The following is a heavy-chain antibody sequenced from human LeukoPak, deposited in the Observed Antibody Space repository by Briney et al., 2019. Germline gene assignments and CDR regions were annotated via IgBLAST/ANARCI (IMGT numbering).Heavy chain of an antibody. CDR3: ARSSFEDSSGYYFEGQSH. Sequence: ASVKVSCKASGYTFRSYGIMWVRQAPGQGLEWMGWISAYNGNTKYAQKVQGRVTLTTDTSTSKAYMELRRLRSDDTAVYYCARSSFEDSSGYYFEGQSHWGQGTLVTVSS. D-gene: IGHD3-22*01. J-gene: IGHJ4*02. CDR2: ISAYNGNT. V-gene: IGHV1-18*01. CDR1: GYTFRSYG.